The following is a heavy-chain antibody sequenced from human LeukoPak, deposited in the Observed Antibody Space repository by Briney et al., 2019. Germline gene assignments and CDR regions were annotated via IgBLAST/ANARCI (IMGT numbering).Heavy chain of an antibody. D-gene: IGHD3-10*01. CDR3: VRDGEGVAISVNYWFDP. V-gene: IGHV1-8*01. Sequence: GASVKVSCKASGFTFTSYDINWVRQTTGQGLEWMGWMNPNNGNTGYAQKFQGRVTMTRGTSISTAYMELRSLRSEDTAMYYCVRDGEGVAISVNYWFDPWGQGTLVTVSS. CDR1: GFTFTSYD. CDR2: MNPNNGNT. J-gene: IGHJ5*02.